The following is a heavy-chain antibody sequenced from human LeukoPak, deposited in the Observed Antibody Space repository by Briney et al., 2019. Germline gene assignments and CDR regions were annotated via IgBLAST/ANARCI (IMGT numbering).Heavy chain of an antibody. J-gene: IGHJ1*01. CDR3: AKGPNDYTQQRAPAEYSEH. V-gene: IGHV3-30-3*02. CDR1: GVTFSSYA. CDR2: ISYDGSNK. Sequence: GGCLRLSCAASGVTFSSYAMHGGRQAPGKGRGWGAVISYDGSNKYYADSVRGGFTISTDNSKNPLYLQMNSLRAEDTAVYYCAKGPNDYTQQRAPAEYSEHWGQPTLVTVSS. D-gene: IGHD4-4*01.